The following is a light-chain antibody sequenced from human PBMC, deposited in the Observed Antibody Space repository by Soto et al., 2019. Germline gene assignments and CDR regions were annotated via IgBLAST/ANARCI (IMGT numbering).Light chain of an antibody. J-gene: IGLJ1*01. V-gene: IGLV2-8*01. CDR2: EVN. Sequence: QYALTQPPSASGSPGQSVAISCTGTSSDVGGYNYVSWYQQHPGKAPKLMIYEVNKRPSGVPDRFSGSKSGNTASLTVSGLQAEYEADYYCSSYAGSSNVFGTGTKLTVL. CDR3: SSYAGSSNV. CDR1: SSDVGGYNY.